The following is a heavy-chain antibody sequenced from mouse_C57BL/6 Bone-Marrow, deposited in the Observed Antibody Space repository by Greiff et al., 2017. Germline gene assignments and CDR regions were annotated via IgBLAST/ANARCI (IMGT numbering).Heavy chain of an antibody. CDR2: IFPGDGDT. CDR1: GYAFSSYW. Sequence: VKVVESGAELVKPGASVKISCKASGYAFSSYWMNWVKQRPGKGLEWIGQIFPGDGDTNYNGKFKGKATLTADKSSSTAYMQLSSLPSEDSAVYFCARGAYWGQGTLVTVSA. CDR3: ARGAY. V-gene: IGHV1-80*01. J-gene: IGHJ3*01.